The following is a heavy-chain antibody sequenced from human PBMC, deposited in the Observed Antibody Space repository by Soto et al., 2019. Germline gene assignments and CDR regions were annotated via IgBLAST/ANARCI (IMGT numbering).Heavy chain of an antibody. CDR1: GGSISSYY. CDR3: ARHQSYGSGSYFYLQDYYYGMDV. V-gene: IGHV4-59*08. CDR2: IYYSGST. J-gene: IGHJ6*02. Sequence: SETLSLTCTVSGGSISSYYRSWIRQPPGKGLEWIGYIYYSGSTNYNPSLKSRVTISVDTSKNQFSLKLSSVTAADTAVYYCARHQSYGSGSYFYLQDYYYGMDVWGQGTTVT. D-gene: IGHD3-10*01.